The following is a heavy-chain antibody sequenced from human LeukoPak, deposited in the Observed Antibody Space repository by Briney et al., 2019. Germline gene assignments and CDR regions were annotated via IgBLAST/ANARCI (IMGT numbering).Heavy chain of an antibody. CDR1: GGSISSSSYY. J-gene: IGHJ4*02. D-gene: IGHD3-16*02. CDR3: ARHVGRVWGSYRPQVIFDY. Sequence: SETLSLTCTVSGGSISSSSYYWGWIRQPPGKGLEWIGSIYYSGSTYYNPSLKSRVTISVDTSKNQFSLKLSSVTAADTAVYYCARHVGRVWGSYRPQVIFDYWGQGTLVTVSS. V-gene: IGHV4-39*01. CDR2: IYYSGST.